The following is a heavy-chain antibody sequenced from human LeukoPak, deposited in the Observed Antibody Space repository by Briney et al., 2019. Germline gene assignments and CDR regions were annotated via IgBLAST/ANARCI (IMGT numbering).Heavy chain of an antibody. CDR1: GGTFNNYA. Sequence: ASVKVSCKASGGTFNNYAINWVRQAPGQGLEWMGGIIPIFGTTNYAQKFQGRVTITADESTSTAYMELSSLRSDDTAVYYCARDGTSSSWPFDYWGQGTLVTVSS. J-gene: IGHJ4*02. V-gene: IGHV1-69*13. D-gene: IGHD6-13*01. CDR2: IIPIFGTT. CDR3: ARDGTSSSWPFDY.